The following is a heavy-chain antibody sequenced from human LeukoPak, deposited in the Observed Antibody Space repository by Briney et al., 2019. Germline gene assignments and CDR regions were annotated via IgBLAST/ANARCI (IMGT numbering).Heavy chain of an antibody. D-gene: IGHD2-21*02. V-gene: IGHV4-39*07. CDR2: IYYSGST. Sequence: SETLSLTCTVSGGSISSSSYYWGWIRQPPGKGLEWIGSIYYSGSTYYNPSLKSRVTISVDTSKNQFSLKLSPVTAADTAVYYCARDLSHGVTAISPGYFDLWGRGTLVTVSS. CDR3: ARDLSHGVTAISPGYFDL. CDR1: GGSISSSSYY. J-gene: IGHJ2*01.